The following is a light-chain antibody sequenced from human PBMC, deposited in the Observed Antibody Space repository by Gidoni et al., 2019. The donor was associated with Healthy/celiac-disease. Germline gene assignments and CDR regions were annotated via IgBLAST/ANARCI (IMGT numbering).Light chain of an antibody. Sequence: DIVITQSPATLSVSPGERATLSCRASQSVSSNLAWYQQKPGQAPRLLIYGASTRATGIPARFSGSGSGTEFTLTISSLQSEDFAVYYCQQYNNWPLYTFXQXTKLEIK. CDR2: GAS. V-gene: IGKV3-15*01. CDR3: QQYNNWPLYT. CDR1: QSVSSN. J-gene: IGKJ2*01.